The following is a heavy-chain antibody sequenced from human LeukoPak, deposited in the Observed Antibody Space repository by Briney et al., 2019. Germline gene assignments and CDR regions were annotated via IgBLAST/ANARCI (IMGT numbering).Heavy chain of an antibody. D-gene: IGHD3-22*01. J-gene: IGHJ4*02. CDR2: IYSGDST. V-gene: IGHV3-66*01. CDR3: ARDSSDYPYFNY. CDR1: GITVSSNY. Sequence: GGSLRLSCAGSGITVSSNYMSWVRRAPGKGLEWVSVIYSGDSTDYADSVKGRFSVSRDNSKNTVYLQMNSLRAEDTAVYYCARDSSDYPYFNYWGQGTLVTVSS.